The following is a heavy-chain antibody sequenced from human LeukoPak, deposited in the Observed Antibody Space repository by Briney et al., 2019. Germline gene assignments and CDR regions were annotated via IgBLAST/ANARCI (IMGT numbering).Heavy chain of an antibody. V-gene: IGHV3-7*01. J-gene: IGHJ6*02. CDR1: GFTFSSYW. Sequence: GGSLRLSCTASGFTFSSYWMSWVRQAPGKGLEWVANVKQDGSEKYSVDSVKGRFTISRDNAKNSLYLQMNSLRAEDTAVYYCARYCGGDCFGMDVWGQGTTVTVSS. D-gene: IGHD2-21*01. CDR3: ARYCGGDCFGMDV. CDR2: VKQDGSEK.